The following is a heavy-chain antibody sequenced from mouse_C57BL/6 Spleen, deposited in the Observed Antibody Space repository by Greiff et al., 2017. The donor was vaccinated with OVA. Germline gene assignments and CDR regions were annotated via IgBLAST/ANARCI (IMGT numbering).Heavy chain of an antibody. J-gene: IGHJ4*01. CDR3: ARGEIYYGAMDY. CDR1: GYTFTGYW. V-gene: IGHV1-9*01. Sequence: QVQLQQSGAELMKPGASVKLSCKATGYTFTGYWLEWVKQRPGHGLEWIGEILPGSGSTTYNEKCKGKATFTADTSSNTAYMQLSSLTTEDSAIYYCARGEIYYGAMDYWGQGTSVTVSS. CDR2: ILPGSGST. D-gene: IGHD2-1*01.